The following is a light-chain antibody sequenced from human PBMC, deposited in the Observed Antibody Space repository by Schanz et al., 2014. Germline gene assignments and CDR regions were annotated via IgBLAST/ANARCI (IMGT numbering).Light chain of an antibody. CDR2: AAS. CDR1: QSVTSTY. CDR3: QQYGSSPST. J-gene: IGKJ1*01. Sequence: EIVLTQSPGTLSLSPGERATLSCRASQSVTSTYLAWYQQKPGQAPRLLIYAASFRATGISDRFSGSGSGTDFTLTISRLEPEDFAVYYCQQYGSSPSTFGQGTKVEIK. V-gene: IGKV3-20*01.